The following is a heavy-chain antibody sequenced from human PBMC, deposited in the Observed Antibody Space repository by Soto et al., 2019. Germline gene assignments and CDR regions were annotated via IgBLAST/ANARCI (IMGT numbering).Heavy chain of an antibody. J-gene: IGHJ6*02. Sequence: QVQLVQSGAEVKKPGASVKVSCKAIGYTFSTYKVHWVRQAPGQGLEWMGWINTGNGDTRYSQKFQDRVTVTGDTSTLTAFMELGSLTFEDTAVYYRARDEDIWGQGTMVTVSS. CDR3: ARDEDI. CDR2: INTGNGDT. V-gene: IGHV1-3*04. CDR1: GYTFSTYK.